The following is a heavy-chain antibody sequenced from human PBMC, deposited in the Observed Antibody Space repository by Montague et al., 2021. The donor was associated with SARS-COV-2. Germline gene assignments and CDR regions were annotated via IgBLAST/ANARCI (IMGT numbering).Heavy chain of an antibody. CDR3: ASPRKSYTAADSSFDY. V-gene: IGHV3-30-3*01. D-gene: IGHD3-22*01. CDR1: GFTFSSYA. Sequence: LRLSCAASGFTFSSYAMHWVRQAPSKGLEWVAVISYDGSNKYYADSVKGRFTISRDNSKNTLYLQMNSLRAEDTAVYYCASPRKSYTAADSSFDYWGQGTLVTVSS. CDR2: ISYDGSNK. J-gene: IGHJ4*02.